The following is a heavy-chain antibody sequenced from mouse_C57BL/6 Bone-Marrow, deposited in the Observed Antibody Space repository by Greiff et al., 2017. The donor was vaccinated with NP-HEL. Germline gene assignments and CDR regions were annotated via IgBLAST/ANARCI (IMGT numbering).Heavy chain of an antibody. CDR3: ARTKDGYYDGGFAY. CDR1: GYAFSSYW. Sequence: QVQLKESGAELVKPGASVKISCKASGYAFSSYWMNWVKQRPGKGLEWIGQIYPGDGDTNYNGKFKGKATLTADKSSSTAYMQLSSLTSEDSAVYFCARTKDGYYDGGFAYWGQGTLVTVSA. D-gene: IGHD2-3*01. V-gene: IGHV1-80*01. J-gene: IGHJ3*01. CDR2: IYPGDGDT.